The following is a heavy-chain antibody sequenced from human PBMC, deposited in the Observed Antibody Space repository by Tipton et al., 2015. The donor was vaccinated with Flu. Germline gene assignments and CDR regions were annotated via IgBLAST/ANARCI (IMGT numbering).Heavy chain of an antibody. J-gene: IGHJ5*01. CDR1: GFSFTTYV. D-gene: IGHD3-16*01. Sequence: SLRLSCAASGFSFTTYVMTWVRQAPGKGLEWVSSISATGLSTYYAGSVKGRFTISRDNSKNTVFLQMNSLKAEDTAVYYCAKVLFGWVESWAQGTLVTVSS. V-gene: IGHV3-23*01. CDR2: ISATGLST. CDR3: AKVLFGWVES.